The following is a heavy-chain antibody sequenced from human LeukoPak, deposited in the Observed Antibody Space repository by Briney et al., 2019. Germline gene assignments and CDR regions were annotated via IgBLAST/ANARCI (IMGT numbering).Heavy chain of an antibody. CDR3: ARVNRADSCST. CDR2: IWYDGRNK. V-gene: IGHV3-33*01. CDR1: GFTFSSYG. Sequence: QPGRSLRLSCAASGFTFSSYGMHWVRQAPGKGLEWVAVIWYDGRNKFYADSLKGRFTISRDNSKNTLYLQMNSLRAEDTAVYYCARVNRADSCSTWGQGTLVTVSS. J-gene: IGHJ3*01. D-gene: IGHD2-21*01.